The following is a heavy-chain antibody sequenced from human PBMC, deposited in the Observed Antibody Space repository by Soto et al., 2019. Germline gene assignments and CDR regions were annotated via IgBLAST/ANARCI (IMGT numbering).Heavy chain of an antibody. J-gene: IGHJ5*02. V-gene: IGHV3-33*01. CDR1: GFTFSSYG. Sequence: GGSLRLSCVASGFTFSSYGMHWVRQAPGKGLEWVTVIRYDGTNKYYADSVKGRFTISRDNSKNTLYLQMNSLRAEDTAVYCCARGGAYSSSSPWFDPWGQGTLVTVSS. CDR3: ARGGAYSSSSPWFDP. D-gene: IGHD6-6*01. CDR2: IRYDGTNK.